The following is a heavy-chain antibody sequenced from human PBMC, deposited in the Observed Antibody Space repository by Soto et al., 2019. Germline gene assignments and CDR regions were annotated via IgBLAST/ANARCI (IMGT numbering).Heavy chain of an antibody. V-gene: IGHV3-30-3*01. Sequence: GGSLRLSCAASGFIFSNYHMHWVRQAPGKGLEWVAVISYDGGNKYYADSVKGRITVSRENSKITLYLQMDSLRAEDTAVYYCARDRSFSKWGLPDYWGQGTLVTVSS. J-gene: IGHJ4*02. D-gene: IGHD7-27*01. CDR1: GFIFSNYH. CDR3: ARDRSFSKWGLPDY. CDR2: ISYDGGNK.